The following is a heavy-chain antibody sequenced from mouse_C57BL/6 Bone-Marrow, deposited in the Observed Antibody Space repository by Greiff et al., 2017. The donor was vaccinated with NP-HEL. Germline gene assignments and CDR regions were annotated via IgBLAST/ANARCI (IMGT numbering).Heavy chain of an antibody. CDR1: GYTFTGYW. D-gene: IGHD4-1*01. V-gene: IGHV1-9*01. CDR2: ILPGSGST. J-gene: IGHJ1*03. Sequence: QVQLQQSGAELMKPGDSVKLSCKATGYTFTGYWIEWVKQRPGHGLEWIGEILPGSGSTNYNAKFKGKATFTADTSSNTAYLQLSSLTTEDSAIYYCARRLGFYWYFDVWGTGTTVTVSS. CDR3: ARRLGFYWYFDV.